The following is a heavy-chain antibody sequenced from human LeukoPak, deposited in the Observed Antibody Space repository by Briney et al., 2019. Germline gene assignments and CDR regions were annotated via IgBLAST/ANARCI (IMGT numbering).Heavy chain of an antibody. CDR1: GFTFSSYG. CDR2: IWYGGSNK. J-gene: IGHJ1*01. V-gene: IGHV3-33*01. D-gene: IGHD3-22*01. Sequence: GRSLGLSCAASGFTFSSYGMHWVRQAPGKGLEWVAVIWYGGSNKYYADSVKGRFTISRDNSKNTLYLQMNSLRAEDTAVYYCAREMVPYYYDSSGTGFQHWGQGTLVTVSS. CDR3: AREMVPYYYDSSGTGFQH.